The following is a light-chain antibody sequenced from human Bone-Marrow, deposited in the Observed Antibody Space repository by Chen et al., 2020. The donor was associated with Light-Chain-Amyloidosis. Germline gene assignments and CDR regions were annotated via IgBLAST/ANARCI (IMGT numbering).Light chain of an antibody. CDR1: NIGSTS. J-gene: IGLJ2*01. CDR3: YCCSYEGSVV. CDR2: DDS. V-gene: IGLV3-21*02. Sequence: SYVLTQPSSVSVAPGQTATIACGGNNIGSTSVHWYQQTPGQAPLLVVYDDSDRPSGIPERLSGSNAGNTATLTISRVEAGDEAEAEYYCCSYEGSVVFGGGTKLTVL.